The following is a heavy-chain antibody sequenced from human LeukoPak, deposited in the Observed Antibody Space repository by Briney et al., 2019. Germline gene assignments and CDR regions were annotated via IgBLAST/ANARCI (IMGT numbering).Heavy chain of an antibody. J-gene: IGHJ4*02. Sequence: ASVKVSCKASGYTFTSYGISWVRQAPGQGLEWMGWISAYNGNTNYAQKLQGRVTMTTDTSTSTAYMELRSLRSDDTAVYYCARTSYYDSGGTTHAADWGQGTLVTVSS. CDR2: ISAYNGNT. CDR3: ARTSYYDSGGTTHAAD. V-gene: IGHV1-18*01. D-gene: IGHD3-22*01. CDR1: GYTFTSYG.